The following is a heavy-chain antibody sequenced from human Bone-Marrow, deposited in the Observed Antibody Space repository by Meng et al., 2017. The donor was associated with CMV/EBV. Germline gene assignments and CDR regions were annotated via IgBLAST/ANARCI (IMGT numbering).Heavy chain of an antibody. CDR3: GRALVGGTGGTDV. J-gene: IGHJ6*01. Sequence: GESLKISCAASGFSFSSYRMNWVRQAPGKGLEWVSAISSSGTYTYYADSVKGRFTISRDNAKKSLYLQMNSLRAEDMSVYYCGRALVGGTGGTDVWGQGPTVTCSS. V-gene: IGHV3-21*01. D-gene: IGHD1-26*01. CDR1: GFSFSSYR. CDR2: ISSSGTYT.